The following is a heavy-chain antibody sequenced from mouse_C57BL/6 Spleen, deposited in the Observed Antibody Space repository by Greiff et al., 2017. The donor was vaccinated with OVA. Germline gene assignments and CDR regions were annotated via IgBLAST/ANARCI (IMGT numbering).Heavy chain of an antibody. D-gene: IGHD1-1*01. J-gene: IGHJ1*03. V-gene: IGHV5-9-1*02. CDR3: TREGDYYGSGTRYFDV. CDR2: ISSGGDYI. Sequence: EVQRVESGEGLVKPGGSLKLSCAASGFTFSSYAMSWVRQTPEKRLEWVAYISSGGDYIYYADTVKGRFTISRDNARNTLYLQMSSLKSEDTAMYYCTREGDYYGSGTRYFDVWGTGTTVTVSS. CDR1: GFTFSSYA.